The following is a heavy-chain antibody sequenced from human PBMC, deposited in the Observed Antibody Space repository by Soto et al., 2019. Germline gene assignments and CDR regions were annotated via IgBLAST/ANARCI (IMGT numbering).Heavy chain of an antibody. D-gene: IGHD3-22*01. J-gene: IGHJ1*01. CDR1: GGSISSGGNY. V-gene: IGHV4-31*01. Sequence: PSETLSLTCTVSGGSISSGGNYWSWLRQHPGKGLECIGYIYYTGSTYYNPSLKSLVTISVDTSKNQFSLKLSSVTAADTAVYSGATNGYYYDGSGPKYFQYWGQGTLVTVS. CDR2: IYYTGST. CDR3: ATNGYYYDGSGPKYFQY.